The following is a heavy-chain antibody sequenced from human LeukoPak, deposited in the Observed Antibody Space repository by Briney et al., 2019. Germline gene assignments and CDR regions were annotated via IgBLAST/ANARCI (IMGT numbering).Heavy chain of an antibody. Sequence: GGSLRLSCAASGFTFSSYGVHWVRQAPGKGLEWVAVISYDGSNKYYADSVKGRFTISRDNSKNTLYLQMNSLRAEDTAVYYCATVAGRFDYWGQGTLVTVSS. CDR1: GFTFSSYG. CDR3: ATVAGRFDY. V-gene: IGHV3-30*03. CDR2: ISYDGSNK. D-gene: IGHD6-19*01. J-gene: IGHJ4*02.